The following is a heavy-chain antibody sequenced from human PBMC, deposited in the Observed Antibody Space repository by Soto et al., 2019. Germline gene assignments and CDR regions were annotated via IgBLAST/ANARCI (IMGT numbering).Heavy chain of an antibody. CDR3: ARSRGYSGYDLPPDAFDI. CDR2: IYYSGST. Sequence: PSETLSLTCTVSGGSISSSSYYWGWIRQPPGKGLEWIGSIYYSGSTYHNPSLKSRVTISVDTSKNQFSLKLSSVTAADTAVYYCARSRGYSGYDLPPDAFDIWGQGTMVTVSS. D-gene: IGHD5-12*01. J-gene: IGHJ3*02. V-gene: IGHV4-39*01. CDR1: GGSISSSSYY.